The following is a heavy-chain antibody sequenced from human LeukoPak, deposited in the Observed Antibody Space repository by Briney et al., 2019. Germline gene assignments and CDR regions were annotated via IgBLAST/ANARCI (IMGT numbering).Heavy chain of an antibody. CDR3: ARSFLGDWYFDL. CDR1: GGSISSYY. CDR2: IYYSGST. J-gene: IGHJ2*01. Sequence: SETLSLTCTVSGGSISSYYWSWIRHPPGMGMEWVGCIYYSGSTNYNPSLKSRLTISVDTSKDQFSLRLTSVTAADTAVYYCARSFLGDWYFDLWGRGTLVTVSS. V-gene: IGHV4-59*01. D-gene: IGHD1-26*01.